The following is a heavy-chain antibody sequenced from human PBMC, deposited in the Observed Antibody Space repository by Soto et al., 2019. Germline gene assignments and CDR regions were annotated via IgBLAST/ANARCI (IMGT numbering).Heavy chain of an antibody. CDR3: AKDLYDILTGYSPGFDP. CDR1: GFTFSSYV. Sequence: PGGSLRLSCAASGFTFSSYVMHWVRQAPGKGLEWVAVISYDGSNKYYADSVKGRFTISRDNSKNTLYLQMNSLRAEDTAVYYCAKDLYDILTGYSPGFDPWGQGT. CDR2: ISYDGSNK. V-gene: IGHV3-30*18. D-gene: IGHD3-9*01. J-gene: IGHJ5*02.